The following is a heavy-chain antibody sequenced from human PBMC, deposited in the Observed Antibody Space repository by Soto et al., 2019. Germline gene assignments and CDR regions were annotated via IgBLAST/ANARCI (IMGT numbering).Heavy chain of an antibody. CDR2: IYHSGST. CDR3: ARDRGSYDRSLAFDI. D-gene: IGHD3-22*01. CDR1: GGSISSGGYS. J-gene: IGHJ3*02. V-gene: IGHV4-30-2*01. Sequence: PSETLSLTCAVSGGSISSGGYSWSWIRQPPGKGLEWIGYIYHSGSTYYNPSLKSRVTISVDRSKNQFSLKLSSVTAADTAVYYCARDRGSYDRSLAFDIWGQGTMVTVSS.